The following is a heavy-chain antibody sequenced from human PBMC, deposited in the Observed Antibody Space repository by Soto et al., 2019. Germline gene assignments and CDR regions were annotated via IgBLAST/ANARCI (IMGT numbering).Heavy chain of an antibody. CDR2: INGDGSTT. CDR1: GFTFSSYW. J-gene: IGHJ6*02. CDR3: ARGGDV. Sequence: EVQLVESGGGLVQPGGSLRLSCAGSGFTFSSYWLHWVRQAPGKGLVWVSRINGDGSTTSYAASVKGRFTISRDNAKNTVYLQMNSLRAEDTGVYYCARGGDVWGQGPTVIVSS. V-gene: IGHV3-74*01.